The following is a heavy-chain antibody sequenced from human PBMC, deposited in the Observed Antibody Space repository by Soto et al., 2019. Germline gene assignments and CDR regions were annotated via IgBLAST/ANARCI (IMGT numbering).Heavy chain of an antibody. V-gene: IGHV4-31*03. CDR1: GGSISSGGYY. CDR3: ARGPDDYGDAFDH. CDR2: IYYSGST. Sequence: SETLSLTCTVSGGSISSGGYYWSWIRQHPGKGLEWIGYIYYSGSTYYNPSLKSRVTISVDTSKNQFSLKLSSVTAADTAVYYCARGPDDYGDAFDHWGQGTRVTVSS. D-gene: IGHD4-17*01. J-gene: IGHJ4*02.